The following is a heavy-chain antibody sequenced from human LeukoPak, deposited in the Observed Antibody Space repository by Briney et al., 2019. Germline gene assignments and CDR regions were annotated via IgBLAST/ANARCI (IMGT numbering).Heavy chain of an antibody. CDR2: ISYDGSNK. V-gene: IGHV3-30-3*01. Sequence: GGSLRLSCAASGFTFSSYAMHWVRQAPGKGLEWVAVISYDGSNKYYADSVKGRFTISRDNSKNTLYLQMNSLRAEDTAVYYCARDPSESSSWYFGLSGSGSFPCYWGQGTLVTVSS. J-gene: IGHJ4*02. CDR1: GFTFSSYA. D-gene: IGHD6-13*01. CDR3: ARDPSESSSWYFGLSGSGSFPCY.